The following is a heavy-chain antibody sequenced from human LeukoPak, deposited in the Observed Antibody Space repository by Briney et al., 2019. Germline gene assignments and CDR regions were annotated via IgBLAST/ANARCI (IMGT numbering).Heavy chain of an antibody. CDR2: MNPNSGNT. V-gene: IGHV1-8*01. J-gene: IGHJ6*04. Sequence: GASVKVSCKASGYTFTSYDINWVRQATGQGLEWMGWMNPNSGNTGYAQKFQGRVTMTRNTSISTAYMELSSLRSEDTAVYYCARGRPRPVRGVIIRGMDVWGKGTTVTVSS. D-gene: IGHD3-10*01. CDR1: GYTFTSYD. CDR3: ARGRPRPVRGVIIRGMDV.